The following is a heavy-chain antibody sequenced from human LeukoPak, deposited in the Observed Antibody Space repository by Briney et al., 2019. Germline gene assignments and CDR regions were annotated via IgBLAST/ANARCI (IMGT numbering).Heavy chain of an antibody. CDR3: ARAGRYCSNTSCFDWFDP. CDR1: GGSISSGSYY. D-gene: IGHD2-2*01. J-gene: IGHJ5*02. CDR2: IYASGST. V-gene: IGHV4-61*02. Sequence: SETLSLTCTVSGGSISSGSYYWSWIRQPAGKGLEWIGRIYASGSTNYNPSLKSRGTISVDTSKNQFSLKLSSVTAAETAVYYCARAGRYCSNTSCFDWFDPWGQGTLVTVSS.